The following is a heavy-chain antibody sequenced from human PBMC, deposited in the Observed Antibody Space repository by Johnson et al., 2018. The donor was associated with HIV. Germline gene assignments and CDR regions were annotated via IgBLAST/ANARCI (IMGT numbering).Heavy chain of an antibody. CDR3: ARDNIVLMVGGAFDI. J-gene: IGHJ3*02. D-gene: IGHD2-8*01. V-gene: IGHV3-33*08. CDR1: GFTFSNYG. CDR2: IWHDGSNK. Sequence: QVQLVESGGGVVQPGRSLRLSCAASGFTFSNYGMHWVRQAPGKGLEWVAVIWHDGSNKYYADSVKGRFTISRDNSKNTLYLQMNSLRAEDTAVYYCARDNIVLMVGGAFDIWGQGIMVTVSS.